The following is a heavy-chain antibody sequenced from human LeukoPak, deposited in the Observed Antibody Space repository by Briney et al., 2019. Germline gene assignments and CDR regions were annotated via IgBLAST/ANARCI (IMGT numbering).Heavy chain of an antibody. J-gene: IGHJ5*02. Sequence: SETLSLTCAVSGGSISSSNWWSWVRQPPGKGLEWIGEIYHSGSTNYNPSLKSRVTISVDTSKNQFSLNLRSVTAADPAVYYCARLLSPGWFDPWGQGTLVIVSS. V-gene: IGHV4-4*02. CDR3: ARLLSPGWFDP. CDR1: GGSISSSNW. CDR2: IYHSGST. D-gene: IGHD2/OR15-2a*01.